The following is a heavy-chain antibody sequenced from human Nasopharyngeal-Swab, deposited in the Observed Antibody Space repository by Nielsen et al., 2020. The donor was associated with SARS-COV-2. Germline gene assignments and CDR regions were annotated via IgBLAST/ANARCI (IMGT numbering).Heavy chain of an antibody. CDR2: VNHGGDT. J-gene: IGHJ6*03. D-gene: IGHD2-2*01. Sequence: RQAPGKGLEWIGEVNHGGDTNYNPPLKSRVTISVATSKNQFSLKLSSVTAADTAVYYCARGGAGVVPAPVLGLGPYYYYYYMDVWGKGTTVTVSS. V-gene: IGHV4-34*01. CDR3: ARGGAGVVPAPVLGLGPYYYYYYMDV.